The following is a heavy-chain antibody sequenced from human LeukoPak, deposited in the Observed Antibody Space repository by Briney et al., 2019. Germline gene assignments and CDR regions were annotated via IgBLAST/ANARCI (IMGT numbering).Heavy chain of an antibody. Sequence: SETLSLTCTVSGGSIGSYYWSWIRQPPGKGLEWLGYIYYIGSTNYNPSLKSRVTISVDTSKNQFSLKLNSVTAADTAVYYCARHSGGLGSHALDLWGQGTMVTVSS. CDR3: ARHSGGLGSHALDL. CDR1: GGSIGSYY. CDR2: IYYIGST. J-gene: IGHJ3*01. V-gene: IGHV4-59*08. D-gene: IGHD2-15*01.